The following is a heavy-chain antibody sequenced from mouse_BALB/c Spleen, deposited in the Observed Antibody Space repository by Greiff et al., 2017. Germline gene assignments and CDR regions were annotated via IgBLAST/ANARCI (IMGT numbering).Heavy chain of an antibody. V-gene: IGHV5-9-1*01. CDR3: ARLGDAMDY. Sequence: EVMLVESGGGLVKPGGSLKLSCAASGFTFSSYAMSWVRQTPEKRLEWVATISSGGSYTYYPDSVKGRFTISRDNAKNTLYLQMSSLRSEDTAMYYCARLGDAMDYWGQGTSVTVSS. CDR2: ISSGGSYT. J-gene: IGHJ4*01. CDR1: GFTFSSYA. D-gene: IGHD4-1*01.